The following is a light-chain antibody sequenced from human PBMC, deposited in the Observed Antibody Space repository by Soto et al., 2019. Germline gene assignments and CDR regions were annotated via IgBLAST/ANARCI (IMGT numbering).Light chain of an antibody. J-gene: IGKJ5*01. CDR2: GAS. CDR1: QSVSSN. CDR3: QQYNNWPPT. Sequence: EIVMTQSPAILSVSPGERATLSCRASQSVSSNLAWYQQKPGQAPRLLIYGASTRATDIPARFTGSGSGTEFTLTISSLQSEDFAVYYCQQYNNWPPTFGQGTRLEIK. V-gene: IGKV3-15*01.